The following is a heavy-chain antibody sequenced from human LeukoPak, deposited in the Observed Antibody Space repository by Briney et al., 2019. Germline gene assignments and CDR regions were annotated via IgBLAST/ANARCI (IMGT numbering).Heavy chain of an antibody. J-gene: IGHJ4*02. CDR1: GFTFSSYW. CDR3: ASSDGLLGYFYY. D-gene: IGHD3-22*01. Sequence: GGSLRLSCAASGFTFSSYWMSWVRQAPGKGLEGVANIKQDGSEKYKLDSVKARFTIPKDNAKNSLYLQMNSLRDDDAAVYYCASSDGLLGYFYYWGQGTLVTVSS. CDR2: IKQDGSEK. V-gene: IGHV3-7*01.